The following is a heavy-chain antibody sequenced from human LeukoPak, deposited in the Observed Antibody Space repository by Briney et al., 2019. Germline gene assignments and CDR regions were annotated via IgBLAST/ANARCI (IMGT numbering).Heavy chain of an antibody. CDR1: GGSISSYY. CDR2: IYYSGST. J-gene: IGHJ6*02. Sequence: KPSGTLSLTCTVSGGSISSYYWSWIRQPPGKGLEWIGYIYYSGSTNYNPSLKSRVTISVDTSKNQFSLKLSSVTAADTAVYYCARVSQLLLDGMDVWGQGTTVTVSS. V-gene: IGHV4-59*01. CDR3: ARVSQLLLDGMDV. D-gene: IGHD2-2*01.